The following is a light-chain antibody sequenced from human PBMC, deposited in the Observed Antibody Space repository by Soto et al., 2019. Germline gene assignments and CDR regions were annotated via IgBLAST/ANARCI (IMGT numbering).Light chain of an antibody. J-gene: IGKJ1*01. Sequence: EIVLTQSPGTLSLSPGERATLACRASQSVSNNYLAWYQQKPGQAPGLLIYGASNRATGIPDRFSGSGSGTDFTLTISRLEPEDFATYYCQQYNSYWTFGQGTKVDIK. V-gene: IGKV3-20*01. CDR1: QSVSNNY. CDR3: QQYNSYWT. CDR2: GAS.